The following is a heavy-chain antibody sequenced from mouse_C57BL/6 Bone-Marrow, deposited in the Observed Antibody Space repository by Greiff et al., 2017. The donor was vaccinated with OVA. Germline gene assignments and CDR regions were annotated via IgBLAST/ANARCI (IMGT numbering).Heavy chain of an antibody. Sequence: EVQLQQSGPELVKPGASVKISCKASGYTFTDYYMNWVKQSHGKSLEWIGDINPNNGGTSYNQKFKGKATLTVDKSSSTAYMELRSLTSEDSAVYYCAKRDYDYDGDGWGTGTTVTVAS. CDR2: INPNNGGT. J-gene: IGHJ1*03. CDR1: GYTFTDYY. D-gene: IGHD2-4*01. CDR3: AKRDYDYDGDG. V-gene: IGHV1-26*01.